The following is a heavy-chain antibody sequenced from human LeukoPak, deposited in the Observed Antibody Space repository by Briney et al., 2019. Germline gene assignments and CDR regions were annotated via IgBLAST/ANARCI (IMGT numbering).Heavy chain of an antibody. Sequence: PGGSLRLSCAASVFTFDDYGMSCVRQAPGRGVEWVSGINWNGGSIGHADSVKGRFTISRDNAKNSLYLQMNSLRAEDTALYYCARAMTDNYYYGMDVWGQGTTVTVSS. CDR2: INWNGGSI. D-gene: IGHD2-21*02. CDR3: ARAMTDNYYYGMDV. V-gene: IGHV3-20*04. J-gene: IGHJ6*02. CDR1: VFTFDDYG.